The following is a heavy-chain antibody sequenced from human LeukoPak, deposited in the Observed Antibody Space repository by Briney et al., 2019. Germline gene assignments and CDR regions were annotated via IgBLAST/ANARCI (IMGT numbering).Heavy chain of an antibody. CDR2: ISDSGNT. J-gene: IGHJ4*02. CDR1: GFTFNNYA. V-gene: IGHV3-23*01. CDR3: AKAPVTTCRGAYCYPFDY. Sequence: GGSLRLSCAASGFTFNNYAMSWVRQAPGKGLEWVSAISDSGNTYHADSVKGRFTISRDSSKNTLFLQMNRLRPEDAAVYYCAKAPVTTCRGAYCYPFDYWGQGTLVTVSS. D-gene: IGHD2-21*01.